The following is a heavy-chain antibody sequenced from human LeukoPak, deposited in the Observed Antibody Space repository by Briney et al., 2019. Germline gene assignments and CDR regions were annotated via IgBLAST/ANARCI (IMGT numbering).Heavy chain of an antibody. CDR3: ARGGVDYCGSGTYYLMYYFDY. CDR2: ISGSGGAT. V-gene: IGHV3-23*01. D-gene: IGHD3-10*01. CDR1: GFTFSSYA. Sequence: GGSLRLSCAASGFTFSSYAMSWVRQAPGKGLEWVSAISGSGGATYYADSVRGRFTISRDDPHNTLYLQMNSLRAEDTAVYFCARGGVDYCGSGTYYLMYYFDYWGQGALVTVSS. J-gene: IGHJ4*02.